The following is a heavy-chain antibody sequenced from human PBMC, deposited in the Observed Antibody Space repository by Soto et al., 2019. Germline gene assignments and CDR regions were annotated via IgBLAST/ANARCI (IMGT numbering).Heavy chain of an antibody. V-gene: IGHV4-39*01. J-gene: IGHJ4*02. CDR1: GGSISSSSYY. CDR3: ARRPSSGYDYYYFDY. CDR2: IYYSGST. D-gene: IGHD5-12*01. Sequence: QLQLQESGPGLVKPSETLSLTCTVSGGSISSSSYYWGWIRQPPGKGLEWIGSIYYSGSTYYNPSLTSRVTISVDTSKNQFSLKLSSVTAADTAVYYCARRPSSGYDYYYFDYWGQGTLVTVSS.